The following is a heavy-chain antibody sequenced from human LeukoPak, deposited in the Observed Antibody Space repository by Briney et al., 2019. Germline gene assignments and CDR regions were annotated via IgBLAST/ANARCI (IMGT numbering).Heavy chain of an antibody. J-gene: IGHJ6*02. CDR2: IYYSASPYYSGSA. CDR1: GASIASGGYC. Sequence: PSETLSLTCTVSGASIASGGYCRGWIRPRPGKGLEWIGYIYYSASPYYSGSANYNPSLKSRLTISVDTSKNQFSLKVRSVTAADTAVYYCARVMGATRGMDVWGQGTTVTVSS. D-gene: IGHD1-26*01. CDR3: ARVMGATRGMDV. V-gene: IGHV4-31*11.